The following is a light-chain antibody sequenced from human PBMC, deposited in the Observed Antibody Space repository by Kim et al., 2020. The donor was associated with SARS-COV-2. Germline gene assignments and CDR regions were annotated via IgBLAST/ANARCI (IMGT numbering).Light chain of an antibody. CDR2: KDI. CDR3: QAWDSGTAV. CDR1: KVGDKY. V-gene: IGLV3-1*01. J-gene: IGLJ2*01. Sequence: SVSPGQTASITCSGDKVGDKYACWYQHKPGQSPVMVIYKDIKRPSGIPERFSGSNSGNTATLTISGTQAMDEADYYCQAWDSGTAVFGGGTQLTVL.